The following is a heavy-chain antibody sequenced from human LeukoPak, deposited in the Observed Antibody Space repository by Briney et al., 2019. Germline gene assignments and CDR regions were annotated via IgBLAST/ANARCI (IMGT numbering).Heavy chain of an antibody. D-gene: IGHD6-13*01. J-gene: IGHJ4*02. Sequence: GESLKISCKGSGYSFTSYWIGWVRQMPGKGLEWMGIIYPGDSDTRYSPSFQGQVTISADKSISTAYLQWSSLKASDTAMYYCALSSIAAAGRTPFDYWGQGTLVTVSS. CDR2: IYPGDSDT. V-gene: IGHV5-51*01. CDR3: ALSSIAAAGRTPFDY. CDR1: GYSFTSYW.